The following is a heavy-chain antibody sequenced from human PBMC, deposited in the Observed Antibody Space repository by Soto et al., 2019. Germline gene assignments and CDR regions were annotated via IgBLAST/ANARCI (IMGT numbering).Heavy chain of an antibody. CDR1: GFTFSSYW. Sequence: GGSLRLSCAASGFTFSSYWMSWVRQAPGKGLEWVANIKQDGSGRYSVDSVKGRFTISRDNAKDSLYLQMNSLRAEDTAVYYCARGIGVDVWGQGTTVTVSS. CDR2: IKQDGSGR. D-gene: IGHD3-10*01. J-gene: IGHJ6*02. V-gene: IGHV3-7*03. CDR3: ARGIGVDV.